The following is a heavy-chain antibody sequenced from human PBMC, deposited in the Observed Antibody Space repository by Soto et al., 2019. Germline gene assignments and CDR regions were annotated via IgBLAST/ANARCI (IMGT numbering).Heavy chain of an antibody. CDR3: ARDTDIVVVPAASYYYYGMDV. CDR2: IWYDGSKK. D-gene: IGHD2-2*01. Sequence: GGSLRHSCAASGFTFSSYGMHWVRQAPGKGLEWVAVIWYDGSKKYYADSVKGRFTISRDNSKNTLYLQMNSLRAEDTAVYYCARDTDIVVVPAASYYYYGMDVWVQGTTVTVSS. CDR1: GFTFSSYG. V-gene: IGHV3-33*01. J-gene: IGHJ6*02.